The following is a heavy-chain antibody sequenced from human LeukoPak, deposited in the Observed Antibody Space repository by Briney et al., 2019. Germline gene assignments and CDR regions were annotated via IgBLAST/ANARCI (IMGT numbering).Heavy chain of an antibody. Sequence: GGSLRLSCAASGFTFSSYAMSWVRQAPGKGLEWVSSISGSGGSTYYADSVKGRFTISRDNSKNTLYLQMNSLRAEDTAVYYCAKGYYYDSSGYSKWGQGTLVTVSS. CDR2: ISGSGGST. CDR1: GFTFSSYA. V-gene: IGHV3-23*01. D-gene: IGHD3-22*01. J-gene: IGHJ4*02. CDR3: AKGYYYDSSGYSK.